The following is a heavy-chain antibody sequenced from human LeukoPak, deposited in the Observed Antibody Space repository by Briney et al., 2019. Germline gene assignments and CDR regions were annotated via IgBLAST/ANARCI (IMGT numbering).Heavy chain of an antibody. CDR1: GGSXSTSNYY. CDR3: ARXSGTTGEVKFDP. D-gene: IGHD3-10*01. Sequence: XXXXSGGSXSTSNYYWGWIRQPPGKGLEWIGNIFYSGSTYYSPSLRSRVTISLDTSRNQFSLNLISVTAADTAVYYCARXSGTTGEVKFDPWGQGTLVTVSS. V-gene: IGHV4-39*07. CDR2: IFYSGST. J-gene: IGHJ5*02.